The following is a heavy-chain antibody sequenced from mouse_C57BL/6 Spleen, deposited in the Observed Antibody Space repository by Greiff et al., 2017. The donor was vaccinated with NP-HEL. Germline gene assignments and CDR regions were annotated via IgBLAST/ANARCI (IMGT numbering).Heavy chain of an antibody. Sequence: EVQVVESGGGLVKPGGSLKLSCAASGFTFSSYAMSWVRQTPEKRLEWVATISDGGSYTYYPDNVKGRFTISRDNAKNNLYLQMSHLKSEDTAMYYCARSYGSSFGWFAYWGQGTLVTVSA. J-gene: IGHJ3*01. CDR1: GFTFSSYA. V-gene: IGHV5-4*01. CDR2: ISDGGSYT. CDR3: ARSYGSSFGWFAY. D-gene: IGHD1-1*01.